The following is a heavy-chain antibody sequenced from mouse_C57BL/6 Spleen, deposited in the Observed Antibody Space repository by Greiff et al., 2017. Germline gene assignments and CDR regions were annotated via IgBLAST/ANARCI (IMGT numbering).Heavy chain of an antibody. CDR2: IYPRSGNT. CDR1: GYTFTSYG. D-gene: IGHD2-3*01. CDR3: ARPSDGYYEAMDY. Sequence: VQLVGSGAELARPGASVKLSCKASGYTFTSYGISWVKQRTGQGLEWIGEIYPRSGNTYYNEKFKGKATLTADKSSSTAYMELRSLTSEDSAVYFCARPSDGYYEAMDYWGQGTSVTVSS. J-gene: IGHJ4*01. V-gene: IGHV1-81*01.